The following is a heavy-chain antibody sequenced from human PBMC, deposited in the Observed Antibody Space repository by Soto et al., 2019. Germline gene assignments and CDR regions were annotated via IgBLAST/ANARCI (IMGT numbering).Heavy chain of an antibody. J-gene: IGHJ4*02. CDR2: ISGGGST. V-gene: IGHV3-53*01. D-gene: IGHD3-16*01. Sequence: EVQLVESGGGLIQPGGSLRLSCAASGFTVSSNYMSWVRQAPGKGLEWVSLISGGGSTYYSDSVKGRFTISRDNYKNTLNLVMKSLRAEDTAVCYCARGSPSMTYFGEYYFDFWGQGSLVTVSS. CDR1: GFTVSSNY. CDR3: ARGSPSMTYFGEYYFDF.